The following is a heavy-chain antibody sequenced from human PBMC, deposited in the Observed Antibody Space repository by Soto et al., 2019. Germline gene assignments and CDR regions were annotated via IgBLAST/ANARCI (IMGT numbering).Heavy chain of an antibody. CDR2: ISYDGSNK. D-gene: IGHD1-1*01. V-gene: IGHV3-30-3*01. CDR3: ARKRNPRRAFDI. J-gene: IGHJ3*02. Sequence: QVQLVESGGGVVQPGRSLRLSCAASGFTFSSYAMHWVRQAPGKGLEWVAVISYDGSNKYYADSVKGRFTISRDNSKNRLYPQMNSLRAEDTAVYYCARKRNPRRAFDIWGQGTMVTVSS. CDR1: GFTFSSYA.